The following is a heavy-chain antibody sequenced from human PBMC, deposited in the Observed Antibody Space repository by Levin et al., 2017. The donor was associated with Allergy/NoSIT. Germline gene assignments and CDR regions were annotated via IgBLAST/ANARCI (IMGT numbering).Heavy chain of an antibody. CDR3: AREFCSGGSCFRNWYFDL. D-gene: IGHD2-15*01. J-gene: IGHJ2*01. CDR2: IYYGGIT. V-gene: IGHV4-39*07. Sequence: ESLKISCSVSGDSISSISTSTYYWGWIRRPPGKGLEWIGSIYYGGITYYNPSFKSRAIISVESSVDTSKNQFSLRLSSVTAADTAVYYCAREFCSGGSCFRNWYFDLWGRGTLVSVSS. CDR1: GDSISSISTSTYY.